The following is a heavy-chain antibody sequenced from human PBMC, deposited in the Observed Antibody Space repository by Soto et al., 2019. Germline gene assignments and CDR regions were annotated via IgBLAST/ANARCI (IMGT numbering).Heavy chain of an antibody. J-gene: IGHJ4*02. CDR3: ARDLWGSWTVDY. CDR2: IHPSGDTK. Sequence: QVQLVQSGAEVKEPGASVKVSCKASGYTSQNYHMHWVRQAPGQGLEWMGIIHPSGDTKTYAQRFQGRLAMTRDTSTSTAYMELSSLTSEDTAVYFCARDLWGSWTVDYWGQGTLVTVSS. D-gene: IGHD3-16*01. CDR1: GYTSQNYH. V-gene: IGHV1-46*02.